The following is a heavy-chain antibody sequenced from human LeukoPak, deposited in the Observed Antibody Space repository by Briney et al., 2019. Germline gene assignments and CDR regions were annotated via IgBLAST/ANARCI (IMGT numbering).Heavy chain of an antibody. CDR1: GGSISSYY. J-gene: IGHJ4*02. D-gene: IGHD3-9*01. CDR3: AGMYYDILTGQSDY. V-gene: IGHV4-4*07. CDR2: IYTSGST. Sequence: SESLSLTCTVSGGSISSYYWSWIRLPAGKGLEWIGRIYTSGSTNYNPSLKSRVTMSVDTSKNQFSLKLSSVTAADTAVYYCAGMYYDILTGQSDYWGQGTLVTVSS.